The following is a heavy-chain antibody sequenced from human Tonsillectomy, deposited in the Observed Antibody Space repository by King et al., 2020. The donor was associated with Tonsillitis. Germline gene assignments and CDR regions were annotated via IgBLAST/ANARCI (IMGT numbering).Heavy chain of an antibody. D-gene: IGHD4-17*01. J-gene: IGHJ4*02. CDR2: ISGSGGST. V-gene: IGHV3-23*04. CDR3: AKEPYGDYVLSHFDN. CDR1: GFTFNSYA. Sequence: VQLVESGGGLVQPGGSLRLSCAASGFTFNSYAMSWGRQAPGKGLEWVSGISGSGGSTDYADPVKGRFTIARDNSKNTLYLQMNSLRAEDTALYYCAKEPYGDYVLSHFDNWGLGTLVTVSS.